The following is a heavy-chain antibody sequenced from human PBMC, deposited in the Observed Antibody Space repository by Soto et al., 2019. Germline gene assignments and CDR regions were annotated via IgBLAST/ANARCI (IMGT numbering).Heavy chain of an antibody. CDR3: ARVSLGYYGSGSYLPDYYYYYMDV. J-gene: IGHJ6*03. V-gene: IGHV3-11*01. D-gene: IGHD3-10*01. CDR2: ISSSGSTI. Sequence: GGSLRLSCAASGFIFSDYYMSWIRQAPGKGLEWVSYISSSGSTIYYADSVKGRFTISRDNAKNSLYLQMNSLRAEDTAVYYCARVSLGYYGSGSYLPDYYYYYMDVWGKGTTVTVSS. CDR1: GFIFSDYY.